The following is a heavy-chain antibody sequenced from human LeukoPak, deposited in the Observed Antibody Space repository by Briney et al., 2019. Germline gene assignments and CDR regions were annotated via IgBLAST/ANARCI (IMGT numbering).Heavy chain of an antibody. D-gene: IGHD1-26*01. Sequence: SGTLSLTCTVSGGSISSYYWSWIRQPPGKGLEWIGYIYYSGSTNYNPSLKSRVTISVDTSKNQFSLKLSSVTAADTAVYYCACRNRYSGSYAWYFDLWGRGTLVTVSS. CDR2: IYYSGST. CDR1: GGSISSYY. V-gene: IGHV4-59*01. J-gene: IGHJ2*01. CDR3: ACRNRYSGSYAWYFDL.